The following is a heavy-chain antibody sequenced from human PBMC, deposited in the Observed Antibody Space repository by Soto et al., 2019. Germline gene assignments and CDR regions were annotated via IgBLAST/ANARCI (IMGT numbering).Heavy chain of an antibody. D-gene: IGHD3-16*02. CDR2: FIPIFGTA. CDR3: ARDDELSGAVHYYYCGMDV. J-gene: IGHJ6*02. V-gene: IGHV1-69*01. Sequence: QVQLVQSGAEVKKPGSSVKVSCKASGGTFSSYAISWVRQAPGQGLEWMGGFIPIFGTANYAQKFQGRVTITADESTSTAYMELSSLRSEDTAVYYCARDDELSGAVHYYYCGMDVWGQGTTVTVSS. CDR1: GGTFSSYA.